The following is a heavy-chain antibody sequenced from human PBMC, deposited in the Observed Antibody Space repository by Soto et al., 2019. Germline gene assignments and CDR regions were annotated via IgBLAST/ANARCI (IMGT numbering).Heavy chain of an antibody. CDR2: IYPSDSDT. Sequence: GESLKISCKGSGYNFAGYWIAWVRQMPGKCLELMGIIYPSDSDTRYRPSFQGQVTISADKSISSAYLQWSSLRASDTAMYYCASGGVSTRTFDYWGQGTPVTVSS. V-gene: IGHV5-51*01. CDR3: ASGGVSTRTFDY. J-gene: IGHJ4*02. D-gene: IGHD3-3*01. CDR1: GYNFAGYW.